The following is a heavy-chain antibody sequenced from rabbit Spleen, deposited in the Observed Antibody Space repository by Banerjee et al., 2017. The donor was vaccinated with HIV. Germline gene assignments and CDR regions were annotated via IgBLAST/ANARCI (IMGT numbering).Heavy chain of an antibody. V-gene: IGHV1S7*01. Sequence: QLEESAGGLVQPGGSLKLSCKASGFTLSSYYMNWVRQAPGKGLEWIGYIDPLFGSAYYASWVNGRFSISRENTQNTVFLQMTSLTAADTATYFCARDGAGGSYFALWGQGTLVTVS. CDR2: IDPLFGSA. D-gene: IGHD8-1*01. CDR3: ARDGAGGSYFAL. CDR1: GFTLSSYY. J-gene: IGHJ4*01.